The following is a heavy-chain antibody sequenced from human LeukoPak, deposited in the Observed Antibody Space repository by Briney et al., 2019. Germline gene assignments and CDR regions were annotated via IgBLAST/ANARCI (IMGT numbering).Heavy chain of an antibody. CDR3: AKDQYDYVRGEFDY. J-gene: IGHJ4*02. V-gene: IGHV3-30*18. Sequence: GRSLRLSCAASGFTFSSYDMHWVRQAPGKGLEWVAVISYDGNDKHYADSVKGRFTISRDNSKNTLYLQMNSLRVEDTAVYYCAKDQYDYVRGEFDYWGQGTLVTVSS. CDR1: GFTFSSYD. D-gene: IGHD3-16*01. CDR2: ISYDGNDK.